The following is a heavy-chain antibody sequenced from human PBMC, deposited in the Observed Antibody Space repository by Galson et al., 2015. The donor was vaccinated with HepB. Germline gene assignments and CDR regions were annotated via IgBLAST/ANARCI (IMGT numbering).Heavy chain of an antibody. CDR3: ARYSSSWRYFDY. CDR1: GYTFTSYA. Sequence: SVKVSCKASGYTFTSYAMHWVRQAPGQRLEWMGWINAGNGNTKYSQKFQGRVTITRDTSTSTAYMELSSLRSEDTAVYYCARYSSSWRYFDYWGQGTLVTVSS. CDR2: INAGNGNT. V-gene: IGHV1-3*01. J-gene: IGHJ4*02. D-gene: IGHD6-13*01.